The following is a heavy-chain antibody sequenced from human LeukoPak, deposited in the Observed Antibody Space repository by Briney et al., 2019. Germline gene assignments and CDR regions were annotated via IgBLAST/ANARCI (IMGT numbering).Heavy chain of an antibody. CDR1: GFTFSTYA. CDR3: VKVRIPGTAVTGFDY. J-gene: IGHJ4*02. CDR2: ISSNGGST. D-gene: IGHD4-17*01. Sequence: GGSLRLSCSVSGFTFSTYAMHWARQPPGKGLEYVSAISSNGGSTYYADSVKGRFTISRDNSKKTLYLHMSSLRAEDTAVYYCVKVRIPGTAVTGFDYWGQGTLVTVSS. V-gene: IGHV3-64D*09.